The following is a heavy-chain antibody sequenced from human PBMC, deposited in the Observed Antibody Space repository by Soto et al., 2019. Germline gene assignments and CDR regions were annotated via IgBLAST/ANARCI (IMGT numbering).Heavy chain of an antibody. CDR3: PRKVPLYNRSYGMAV. V-gene: IGHV1-69*13. Sequence: SVKVSCKASGGTFSSYAISWVRQAPGQGLEWMGGIIPIFGTANYAQKFQGRVTITADESTSTAYMELRSLRSEDTAVDYWPRKVPLYNRSYGMAVWAQGPRSPSP. J-gene: IGHJ6*02. CDR1: GGTFSSYA. CDR2: IIPIFGTA. D-gene: IGHD1-1*01.